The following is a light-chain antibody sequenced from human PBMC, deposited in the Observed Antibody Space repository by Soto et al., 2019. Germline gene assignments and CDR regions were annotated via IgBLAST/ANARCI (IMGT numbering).Light chain of an antibody. J-gene: IGKJ3*01. V-gene: IGKV3-15*01. CDR3: QQSNNWPPNVT. CDR1: QTISSN. Sequence: EIVMTQSPATLSVSPGERATLSCRASQTISSNLAWYQQRPGQAPRLLIYGVSTRATGIPARFSGSGSGPEFTLTISRLQSEDFAIYYCQQSNNWPPNVTFRPGTKVDVK. CDR2: GVS.